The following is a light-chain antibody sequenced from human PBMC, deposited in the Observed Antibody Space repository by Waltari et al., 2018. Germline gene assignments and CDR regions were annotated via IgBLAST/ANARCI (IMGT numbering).Light chain of an antibody. J-gene: IGKJ3*01. CDR2: GAS. V-gene: IGKV3-15*01. CDR1: QSVSSN. CDR3: QQYNKWLGT. Sequence: EIVMTQSPATLSVSPGERATLSCRASQSVSSNLAWYQQKPGQAPRVLIYGASIRATDVPARFSGSGSGTEFTLTISSLQSEDFAVYYCQQYNKWLGTFGPGTKVDIK.